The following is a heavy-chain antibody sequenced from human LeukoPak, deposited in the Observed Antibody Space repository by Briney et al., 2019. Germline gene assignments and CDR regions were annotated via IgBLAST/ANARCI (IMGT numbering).Heavy chain of an antibody. CDR1: GGSISGYY. J-gene: IGHJ5*02. V-gene: IGHV4-59*01. D-gene: IGHD4-17*01. Sequence: SETLSLTCTVSGGSISGYYWSWIRQPPGKGLEWIGYIYYTGSTNYNPSLKSRVIISVDTSKNQFSLKVSSVTAADTAVHYCVRSKSGTYGWFDPWGQGTLVTVSS. CDR2: IYYTGST. CDR3: VRSKSGTYGWFDP.